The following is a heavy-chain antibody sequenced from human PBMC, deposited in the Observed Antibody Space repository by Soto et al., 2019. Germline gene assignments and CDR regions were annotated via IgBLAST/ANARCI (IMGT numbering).Heavy chain of an antibody. J-gene: IGHJ4*02. CDR1: GFTFSRYG. CDR3: AREEPQELSFNY. Sequence: GGSLRLSCAASGFTFSRYGIHWVRQAPGKGLEWVAAISYDGSNKYYADSVKGRFTISRDNSKNTLYLQMNSLRAEDTAVYYCAREEPQELSFNYWGQGTLVTVSS. V-gene: IGHV3-30*03. D-gene: IGHD3-16*02. CDR2: ISYDGSNK.